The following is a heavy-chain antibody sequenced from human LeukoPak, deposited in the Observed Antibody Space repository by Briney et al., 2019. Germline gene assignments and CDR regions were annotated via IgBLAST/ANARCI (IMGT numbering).Heavy chain of an antibody. CDR1: GGSISSYY. D-gene: IGHD3-10*01. V-gene: IGHV4-4*08. J-gene: IGHJ5*02. Sequence: SETLSLTCTVSGGSISSYYWSWIRQPPGKGLEWIGRIYTSGSTNYNPSLKSRVTISVDTSKNQFSLKLSSVTAADTAVYYCARGLRITMVRGVIISWFDPWGQGTLVTVSS. CDR2: IYTSGST. CDR3: ARGLRITMVRGVIISWFDP.